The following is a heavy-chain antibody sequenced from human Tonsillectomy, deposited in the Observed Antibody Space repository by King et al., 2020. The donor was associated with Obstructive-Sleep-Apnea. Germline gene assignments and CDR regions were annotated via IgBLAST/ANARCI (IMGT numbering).Heavy chain of an antibody. V-gene: IGHV4-39*07. D-gene: IGHD3-9*01. CDR1: GGSISSSRYY. Sequence: MQLQESGPGLVKPSETLSLTCTVSGGSISSSRYYWGWIRQPPGKGLEWIGNIYYSGSTYYNPSLKSRVTISVDTSKNKNQFSLKLSSVTAADTAVYYCAGGRDILTGDAFDIWGQGTMVTVSS. J-gene: IGHJ3*02. CDR2: IYYSGST. CDR3: AGGRDILTGDAFDI.